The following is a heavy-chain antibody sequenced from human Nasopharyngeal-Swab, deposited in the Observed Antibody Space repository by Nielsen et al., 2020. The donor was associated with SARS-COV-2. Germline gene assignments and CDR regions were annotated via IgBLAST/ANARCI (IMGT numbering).Heavy chain of an antibody. V-gene: IGHV3-53*04. Sequence: GESLKISFAASGFTVSSNYMSWVRQAPGKGLEWVSVIYSGGSTYYADSVKGRFTVSRHNSKNTLYLQMNSLRAEDTAVYYCASINATYSGSYLDYWGQGTLVTVSS. CDR2: IYSGGST. CDR3: ASINATYSGSYLDY. CDR1: GFTVSSNY. D-gene: IGHD1-26*01. J-gene: IGHJ4*02.